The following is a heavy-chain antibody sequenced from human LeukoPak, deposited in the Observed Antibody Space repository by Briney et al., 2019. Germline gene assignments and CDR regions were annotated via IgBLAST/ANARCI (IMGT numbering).Heavy chain of an antibody. J-gene: IGHJ4*02. CDR1: GYTLTELS. Sequence: ASVKVSCKVSGYTLTELSMHWVRQAPGKGLEWMGGFDPEDGETIYAQKFQGRVTMTEDTSTDTAYMELSSLRSEDTAVYYCATGDTAMVTPSFDYWGQGTLVTVSS. V-gene: IGHV1-24*01. CDR3: ATGDTAMVTPSFDY. CDR2: FDPEDGET. D-gene: IGHD5-18*01.